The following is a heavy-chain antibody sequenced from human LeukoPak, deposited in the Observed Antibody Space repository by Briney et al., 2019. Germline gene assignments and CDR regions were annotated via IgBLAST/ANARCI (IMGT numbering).Heavy chain of an antibody. CDR3: ARDYYDSSEGY. D-gene: IGHD3-22*01. CDR2: IYHSGST. Sequence: SETLSLTCAVSGYSISSGYYWGWIRQPPGKGLEWIGSIYHSGSTYYNPSLKSRVTISVDTSKNQFSLKLSSVPAADTAVYYCARDYYDSSEGYWGQGTLVTVSS. CDR1: GYSISSGYY. V-gene: IGHV4-38-2*02. J-gene: IGHJ4*02.